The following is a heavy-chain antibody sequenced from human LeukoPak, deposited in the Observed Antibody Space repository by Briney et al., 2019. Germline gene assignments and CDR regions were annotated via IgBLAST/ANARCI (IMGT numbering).Heavy chain of an antibody. V-gene: IGHV1-18*01. CDR1: GYTFTSYD. CDR2: INTFKGDR. J-gene: IGHJ5*02. Sequence: GASVKVSCKASGYTFTSYDINWVRQATGQGLEWMGWINTFKGDRKYAPNLQDRLTLTTDRSTSTAYMELNSLRPDDTAIYYCAREPSDNWRREDLWGRGTLVIVSS. D-gene: IGHD5-24*01. CDR3: AREPSDNWRREDL.